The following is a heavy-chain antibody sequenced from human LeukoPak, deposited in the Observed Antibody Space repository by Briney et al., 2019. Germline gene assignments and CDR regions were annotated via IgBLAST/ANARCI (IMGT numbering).Heavy chain of an antibody. D-gene: IGHD3-9*01. V-gene: IGHV3-23*01. CDR3: ARAQYSDILTGPSDY. CDR1: GVSFSSYG. J-gene: IGHJ4*02. Sequence: GGCLRLSWAGAGVSFSSYGMSGGGQAPGRGLEWVSGRSGSGISTHYADSVKCRFTISRDNSNNTLYLQMNSLRVEDTAVYYCARAQYSDILTGPSDYWGQGTLVTVSS. CDR2: RSGSGIST.